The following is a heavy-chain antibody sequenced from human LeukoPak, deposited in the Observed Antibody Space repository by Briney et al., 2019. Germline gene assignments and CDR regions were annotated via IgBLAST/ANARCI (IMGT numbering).Heavy chain of an antibody. D-gene: IGHD1-26*01. J-gene: IGHJ4*02. CDR1: GFSFSSYG. CDR2: IWYDGSNK. CDR3: ARDEVGATTGDSHFEY. Sequence: PGGSLRLSCAASGFSFSSYGMHWVRQAPGKGLEWVALIWYDGSNKYYADSEKGRFTISRDNSKNTLYLQMNSLRADDTAMYYCARDEVGATTGDSHFEYWGQGTLVTVSS. V-gene: IGHV3-33*01.